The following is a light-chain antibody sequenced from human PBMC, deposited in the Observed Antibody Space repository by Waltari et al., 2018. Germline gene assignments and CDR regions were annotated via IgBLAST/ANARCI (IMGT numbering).Light chain of an antibody. J-gene: IGLJ3*02. Sequence: YVVTQPPSVSVAPGKTATLPCGGENIEHKSVNWYQQMPGQAPILVIFYDSARHSGIPERFSGSNSVNTATLTISWVEAGDEADYHCQVWDDTTNSGVFGGGTRLTVL. CDR3: QVWDDTTNSGV. CDR1: NIEHKS. V-gene: IGLV3-21*04. CDR2: YDS.